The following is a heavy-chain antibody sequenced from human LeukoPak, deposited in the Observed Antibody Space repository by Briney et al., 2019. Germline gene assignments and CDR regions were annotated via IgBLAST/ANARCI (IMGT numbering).Heavy chain of an antibody. CDR3: AKRGDGGHKSLEY. J-gene: IGHJ4*02. CDR2: ITYDGSSE. CDR1: GFTFSNYG. V-gene: IGHV3-30*18. D-gene: IGHD3-16*01. Sequence: GTSLRLPCAASGFTFSNYGMHWVRQAPGKGLEWVATITYDGSSEYYADSVKDRCTVSRDNSKNTLYLQMSSLKTEDTAVYYCAKRGDGGHKSLEYWGQGTLVIVSS.